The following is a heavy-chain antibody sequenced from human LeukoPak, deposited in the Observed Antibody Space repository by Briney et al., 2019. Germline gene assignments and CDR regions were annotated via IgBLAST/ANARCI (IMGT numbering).Heavy chain of an antibody. V-gene: IGHV3-23*01. CDR2: ISGSGGST. D-gene: IGHD3-22*01. CDR1: GFTFSSYA. CDR3: AKDAYYYDSSGYYYSELFDY. J-gene: IGHJ4*02. Sequence: PGGSLRLSCAASGFTFSSYAMSWVRQAPGKGLEWVSAISGSGGSTYYADSVKGRLTISRDNSKNTLYLQMNSLRAEDTAVYYCAKDAYYYDSSGYYYSELFDYWGQGTLVTVSS.